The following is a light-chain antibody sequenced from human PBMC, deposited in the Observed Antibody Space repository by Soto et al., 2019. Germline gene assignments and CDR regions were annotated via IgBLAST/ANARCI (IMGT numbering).Light chain of an antibody. Sequence: QSVLTQPPSVSGSPGQSVTISCTGTSSDVGGYNYVSWYQQPPGKAPKLMIYDVSHRPSGVSNRFSGSKSGNTASLTISGLQAEDEADYYCSSYTSSSTSVFGTGTKVTVL. CDR1: SSDVGGYNY. CDR2: DVS. J-gene: IGLJ1*01. V-gene: IGLV2-14*01. CDR3: SSYTSSSTSV.